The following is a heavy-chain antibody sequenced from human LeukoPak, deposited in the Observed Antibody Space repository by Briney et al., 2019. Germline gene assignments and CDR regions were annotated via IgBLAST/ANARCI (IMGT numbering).Heavy chain of an antibody. CDR1: GFTFSNYW. Sequence: GGSLKLSCAASGFTFSNYWMHWVRQAPGKGLVWVSRINSDGSSTSYADSVKGRFTISRDNAKNTVYLQMNSLRAEDTAVYYCARVAPSMDVWGKGTTVTVSS. V-gene: IGHV3-74*01. CDR3: ARVAPSMDV. J-gene: IGHJ6*04. CDR2: INSDGSST.